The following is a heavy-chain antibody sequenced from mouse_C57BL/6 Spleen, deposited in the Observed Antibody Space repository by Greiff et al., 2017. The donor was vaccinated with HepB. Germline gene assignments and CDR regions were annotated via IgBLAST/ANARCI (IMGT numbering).Heavy chain of an antibody. Sequence: QVQLQQPGAELVRPGSSVKLSCKASGYTFTSYWMHWVKQRPIQGLEWIGNIDPSDSETHYNQKFKDKATLTVDKSSSTAYMQLSSLTSEDSAVYYCARLHYYGSSDWYFDVWGTGTTVTVSS. V-gene: IGHV1-52*01. CDR2: IDPSDSET. J-gene: IGHJ1*03. D-gene: IGHD1-1*01. CDR3: ARLHYYGSSDWYFDV. CDR1: GYTFTSYW.